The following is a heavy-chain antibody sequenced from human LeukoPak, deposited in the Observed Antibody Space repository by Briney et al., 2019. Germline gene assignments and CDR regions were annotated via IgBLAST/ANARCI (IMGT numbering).Heavy chain of an antibody. V-gene: IGHV1-2*02. CDR3: ARADPVAY. Sequence: GASVKVSCKSSGYIFSDYYIHWVRQAPGQGFEWMGWINPNTGGTNYAQKFQGRVTMTRDTSISTAYMEVSRLRSDDTAIYYCARADPVAYWGQGTPVTVSS. CDR1: GYIFSDYY. J-gene: IGHJ4*02. CDR2: INPNTGGT.